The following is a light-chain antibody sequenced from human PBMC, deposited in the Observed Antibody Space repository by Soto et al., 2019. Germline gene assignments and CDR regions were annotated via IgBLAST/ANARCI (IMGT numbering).Light chain of an antibody. V-gene: IGKV1-5*01. CDR2: DAS. CDR3: QQYNSYRT. CDR1: QSISSW. J-gene: IGKJ1*01. Sequence: DIQMTQSPSTLSASVGDRVTITCRARQSISSWLAWYQQKPGKAPKLLIYDASILESGVPSRFSGSGSGTEFTLTIRSLQPDDFATYYCQQYNSYRTFGQGTKVDIK.